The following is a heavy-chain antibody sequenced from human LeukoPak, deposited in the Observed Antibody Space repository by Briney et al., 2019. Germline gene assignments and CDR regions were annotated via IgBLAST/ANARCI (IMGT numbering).Heavy chain of an antibody. V-gene: IGHV3-23*01. CDR1: GFTFRSYA. J-gene: IGHJ4*02. CDR3: AKDDAMAGTDFDS. CDR2: ISGSGDST. Sequence: PGGSLRLSCAASGFTFRSYAMSWVRQAPGKGPEWVSTISGSGDSTYYVGSVKGRFTISRDNSKSTLYLQMNSLRAEDTAVYYCAKDDAMAGTDFDSWGQGTLVTVSS. D-gene: IGHD6-19*01.